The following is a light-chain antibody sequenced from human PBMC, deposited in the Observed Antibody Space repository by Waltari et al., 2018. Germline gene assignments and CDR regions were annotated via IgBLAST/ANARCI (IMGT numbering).Light chain of an antibody. CDR3: QQYTGSPWT. V-gene: IGKV3-20*01. J-gene: IGKJ1*01. CDR2: GAS. CDR1: PSVSSSY. Sequence: EIVLPQSSGPLSLSQGERATLSCRASPSVSSSYLAWYQQKPGQAPRLLIYGASSRATSIPDRFSGSGFGTDFTLTISRLEPEDFAVYYCQQYTGSPWTFGQGTKVEIK.